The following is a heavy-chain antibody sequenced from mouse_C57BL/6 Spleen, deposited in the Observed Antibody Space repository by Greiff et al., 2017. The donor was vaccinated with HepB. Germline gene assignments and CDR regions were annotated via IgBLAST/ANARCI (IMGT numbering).Heavy chain of an antibody. J-gene: IGHJ2*01. V-gene: IGHV1-81*01. D-gene: IGHD1-1*01. CDR3: ARRKGFTTVDDY. CDR1: GYTFTSYG. Sequence: QVQLKESGAELARPGASVKLSCKASGYTFTSYGISWVKQRTGQGLEWIGEIYPRSGNTYYNEKFKGKATLTADKSSSTAYMELRSLTSEDSAVYFCARRKGFTTVDDYWGQGTTLTVSS. CDR2: IYPRSGNT.